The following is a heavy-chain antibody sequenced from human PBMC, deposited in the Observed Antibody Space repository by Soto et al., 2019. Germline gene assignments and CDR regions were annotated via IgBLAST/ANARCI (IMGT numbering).Heavy chain of an antibody. CDR2: MNPNSGNT. D-gene: IGHD3-3*01. CDR1: GYTFTSYD. J-gene: IGHJ3*02. CDR3: ARGLRITIFGVVIKPGAFDI. Sequence: ASVKVSCKAPGYTFTSYDINWVRQATGQGLEWMGWMNPNSGNTGYAQKFQGRVTMTRNTSISTAYMELSSLRSEDTAVYYCARGLRITIFGVVIKPGAFDIWGQGTMVTVSS. V-gene: IGHV1-8*01.